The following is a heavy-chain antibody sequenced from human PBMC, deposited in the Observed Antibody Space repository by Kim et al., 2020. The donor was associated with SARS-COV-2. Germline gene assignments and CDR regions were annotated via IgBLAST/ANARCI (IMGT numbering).Heavy chain of an antibody. J-gene: IGHJ4*02. CDR1: GFTFDDYA. V-gene: IGHV3-9*01. CDR3: AKDGAYYDFWSGPDY. Sequence: GGSLRLSCAASGFTFDDYAMHWVRQAPGKGLEWVSGISWNSGSIGYADSVKGRFTISRDNAKNSLYLQMNSLRAEDTALYYCAKDGAYYDFWSGPDYWGQGTLVTVSS. D-gene: IGHD3-3*01. CDR2: ISWNSGSI.